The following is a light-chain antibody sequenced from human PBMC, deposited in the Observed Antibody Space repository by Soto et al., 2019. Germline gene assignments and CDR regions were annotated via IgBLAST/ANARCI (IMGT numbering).Light chain of an antibody. CDR2: DDN. Sequence: QSVLTQPPSASAAPGQTVTISCSGSSSNIGGNSISWYQQLPGTAPKLLIYDDNKRPSGIPDRFSGSKSGTSATLAISGFQTGDEADYYCGSWDSSLSAYVFGTGTKVTVL. CDR1: SSNIGGNS. J-gene: IGLJ1*01. CDR3: GSWDSSLSAYV. V-gene: IGLV1-51*01.